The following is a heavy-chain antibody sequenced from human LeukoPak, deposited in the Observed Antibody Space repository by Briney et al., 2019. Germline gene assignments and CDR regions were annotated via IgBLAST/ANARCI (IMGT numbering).Heavy chain of an antibody. D-gene: IGHD3-10*01. CDR3: ARLGPGGHGEFDY. CDR1: GGSMRNYY. J-gene: IGHJ4*02. CDR2: IFYTGST. V-gene: IGHV4-59*01. Sequence: PSETLSLTCSVSGGSMRNYYWNWIRQSPGKGLEWIGNIFYTGSTDYSPSLKSRVTISVDTSKTQFSLRLTSVTAADTAVYYCARLGPGGHGEFDYWGQGTLVTVSS.